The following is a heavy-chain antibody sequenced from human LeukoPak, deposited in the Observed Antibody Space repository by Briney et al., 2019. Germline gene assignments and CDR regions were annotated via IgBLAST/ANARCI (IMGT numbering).Heavy chain of an antibody. CDR3: ARAAGAYPYYYYYMDV. D-gene: IGHD1-26*01. V-gene: IGHV3-74*01. CDR2: INSDGSST. J-gene: IGHJ6*03. CDR1: GFTFSSYW. Sequence: GGSLRLSCAASGFTFSSYWMHWVRQAPGKGLVWVSRINSDGSSTSYADSVKGRFTISRDNAKNTLYLQMNSLRAEDTAVYYCARAAGAYPYYYYYMDVWGKGTTVTVSS.